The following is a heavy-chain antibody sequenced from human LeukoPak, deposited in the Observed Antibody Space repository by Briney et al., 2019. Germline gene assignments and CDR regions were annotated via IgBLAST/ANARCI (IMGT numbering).Heavy chain of an antibody. V-gene: IGHV3-21*01. CDR2: ISSSSSYI. Sequence: GGSLRLSCAASGFTFSSYSMNWVRQAPGKGLEWVSSISSSSSYIYYADSVKGRFTISRDNAKNSLYLQVNSLRAEDTAVYYCARDSVDIVVVPAAFSYWGQGTLVTVSS. CDR1: GFTFSSYS. J-gene: IGHJ4*02. D-gene: IGHD2-2*03. CDR3: ARDSVDIVVVPAAFSY.